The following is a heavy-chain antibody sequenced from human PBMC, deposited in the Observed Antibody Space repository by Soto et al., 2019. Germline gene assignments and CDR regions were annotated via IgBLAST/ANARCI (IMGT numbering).Heavy chain of an antibody. CDR2: ISGSGGST. CDR1: GFTFSSYA. V-gene: IGHV3-23*01. Sequence: GGSLRLSCAASGFTFSSYAMSWARQAPGKGLEWVSAISGSGGSTYYADCVKGRSTISRDNSKNALYLQMISLRAEDTAVYYCAKETRDYYYDSSGYALGMDVWGQGTTVTVSS. J-gene: IGHJ6*02. CDR3: AKETRDYYYDSSGYALGMDV. D-gene: IGHD3-22*01.